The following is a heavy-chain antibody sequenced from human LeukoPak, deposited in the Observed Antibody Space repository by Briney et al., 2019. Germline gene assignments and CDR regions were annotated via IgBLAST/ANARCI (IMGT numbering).Heavy chain of an antibody. V-gene: IGHV3-23*01. CDR2: INGSGGNT. D-gene: IGHD3-10*01. CDR3: AKRGLL. J-gene: IGHJ4*02. CDR1: GFTVSSNY. Sequence: HPGGSLRLSCAASGFTVSSNYMSWVRQAPGKGLEWVSDINGSGGNTYYADSVKGRFTISRDNSKNTLYLQMNSLRAEDTAVYYCAKRGLLWGQGTLVTVSS.